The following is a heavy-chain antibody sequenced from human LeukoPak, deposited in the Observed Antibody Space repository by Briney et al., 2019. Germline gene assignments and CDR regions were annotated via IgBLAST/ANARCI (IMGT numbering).Heavy chain of an antibody. CDR3: ARDSGFNAFDI. J-gene: IGHJ3*02. CDR2: IIPIFATT. CDR1: GGTFSSYA. V-gene: IGHV1-69*13. Sequence: SVKASCKASGGTFSSYAISWVRQAPGQGLEWMGGIIPIFATTNYAQKFQGRVTITADESTTTAYMELSSLTPEDTVVYYCARDSGFNAFDIWGQGTMVTVSS. D-gene: IGHD3-10*01.